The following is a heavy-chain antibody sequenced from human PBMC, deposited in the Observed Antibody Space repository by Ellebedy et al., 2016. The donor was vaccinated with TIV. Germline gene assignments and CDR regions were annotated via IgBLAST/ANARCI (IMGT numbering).Heavy chain of an antibody. V-gene: IGHV3-7*01. Sequence: PGGSLRLSCAASGFTFSNYWMNWISQAPGKGLEWVANIKPDGSEKFYVDSVKGRFTISRDNAKNSLYLQMNSLRAEDTAVYFCATLTPLLGQWGQGTLVTVSS. D-gene: IGHD3-16*01. CDR2: IKPDGSEK. CDR3: ATLTPLLGQ. CDR1: GFTFSNYW. J-gene: IGHJ4*02.